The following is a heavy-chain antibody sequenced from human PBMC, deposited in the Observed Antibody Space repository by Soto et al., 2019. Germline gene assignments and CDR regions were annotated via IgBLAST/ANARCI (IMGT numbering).Heavy chain of an antibody. Sequence: GGSLRLSCAASGFTFSSYWMSWVRQAPGKGLEWVANIKQDGSEKYYVDSVKGRFTISRDNAKNSLYLQMNSLRAEDTAVYYCARVPSVVAAAGIYYYYYGMDVWGQGTTVTVSS. CDR1: GFTFSSYW. CDR2: IKQDGSEK. V-gene: IGHV3-7*01. D-gene: IGHD6-13*01. J-gene: IGHJ6*02. CDR3: ARVPSVVAAAGIYYYYYGMDV.